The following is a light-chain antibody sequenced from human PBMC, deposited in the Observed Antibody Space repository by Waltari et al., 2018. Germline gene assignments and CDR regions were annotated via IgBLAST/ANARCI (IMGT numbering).Light chain of an antibody. CDR1: EGIRSY. V-gene: IGKV1-8*01. CDR2: AAS. Sequence: AIRVTKSPSSLSASTGDRVAIHCGASEGIRSYIDSYQQKPGKAPKLLSDAASTLQSGVPSRFRGSGSGTEVTLSISCLQSEDFATDYCQQYYSYPRTFGQGTKVEIK. CDR3: QQYYSYPRT. J-gene: IGKJ1*01.